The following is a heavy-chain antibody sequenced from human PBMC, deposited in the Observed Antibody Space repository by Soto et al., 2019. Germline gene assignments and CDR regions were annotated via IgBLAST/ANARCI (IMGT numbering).Heavy chain of an antibody. V-gene: IGHV3-9*01. CDR2: ITWTRDII. CDR1: GFTFDDYG. J-gene: IGHJ4*02. D-gene: IGHD6-13*01. Sequence: EVQLEESGGGLVQPGRSLRLSCAASGFTFDDYGMYWVRQVPGKGLEWVSGITWTRDIIDYADSVKGRFTISRDNAKNSLYLQMNSLRPEDTALYYCVRDDTQQLVWFDYWGQGTLVTVSS. CDR3: VRDDTQQLVWFDY.